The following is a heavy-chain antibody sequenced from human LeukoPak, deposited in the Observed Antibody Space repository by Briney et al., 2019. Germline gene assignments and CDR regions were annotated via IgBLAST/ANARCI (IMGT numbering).Heavy chain of an antibody. D-gene: IGHD1-26*01. CDR1: GYSFTSYW. CDR2: IYPGDSDT. J-gene: IGHJ4*02. V-gene: IGHV5-51*01. CDR3: ARSTSGSYWGLDY. Sequence: GESLKISCKGSGYSFTSYWIGCVRPMPGKGLEWMGIIYPGDSDTSYSPSFQGQVTISADKSISTAYLQWSSLKASDTAMYYCARSTSGSYWGLDYWGQGTLVTVSS.